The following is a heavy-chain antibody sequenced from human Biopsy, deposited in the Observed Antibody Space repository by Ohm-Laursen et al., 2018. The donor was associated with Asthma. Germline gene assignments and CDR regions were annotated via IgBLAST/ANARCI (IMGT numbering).Heavy chain of an antibody. CDR1: GYSLTDLS. Sequence: ASVKVSCKISGYSLTDLSMHWVRQAPGQGLEWMGGHDHEEGGTVYARRFQGRVTMTEDTSTDTAYMELSSLSSDDTAVYYCASDFPKDYVRYNFQFWGQGTLVTVSS. V-gene: IGHV1-24*01. CDR2: HDHEEGGT. J-gene: IGHJ4*02. CDR3: ASDFPKDYVRYNFQF. D-gene: IGHD4-17*01.